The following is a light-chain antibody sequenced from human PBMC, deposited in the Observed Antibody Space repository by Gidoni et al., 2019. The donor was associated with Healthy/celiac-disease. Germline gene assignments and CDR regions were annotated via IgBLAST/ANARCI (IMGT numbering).Light chain of an antibody. CDR1: SSNIGSKT. Sequence: QSVLTQPPSASGTPGQRVTISCSGSSSNIGSKTVNWYQQLPGTAPKLLIYSNIQRPSGVPDRFSGSKSGTSASLAISGRQSEDEADYYCAAWDDSLNGVVFGGGTKLTVL. CDR3: AAWDDSLNGVV. V-gene: IGLV1-44*01. CDR2: SNI. J-gene: IGLJ2*01.